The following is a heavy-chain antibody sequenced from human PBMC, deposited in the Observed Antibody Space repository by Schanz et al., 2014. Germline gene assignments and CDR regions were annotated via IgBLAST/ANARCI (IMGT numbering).Heavy chain of an antibody. CDR2: ITYNGGTI. V-gene: IGHV3-48*01. CDR3: AKSQGSSFDS. Sequence: EVQLVESGGGLVQPGGSLRLSCAASGITFSSHSFNWVRQAPGKGLEWISYITYNGGTIYYADSVKGRFTISRDNAKNSLYLQMTSLRAEDTAVYYCAKSQGSSFDSWGQGTLXTVSS. J-gene: IGHJ4*02. CDR1: GITFSSHS. D-gene: IGHD6-13*01.